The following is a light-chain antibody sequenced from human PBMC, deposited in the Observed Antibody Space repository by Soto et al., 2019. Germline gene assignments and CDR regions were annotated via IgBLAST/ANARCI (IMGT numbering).Light chain of an antibody. J-gene: IGKJ5*01. Sequence: EIVLTQSPGTLSLSPGKKANLSRRASQGISSSYLAWYQQRPGQAPRLLIYGASSRATGIPDRFSGSGSGTEFTLTISRLEPEDFAVYYCQQHNNWPPITFGQGTRLEIK. V-gene: IGKV3-20*01. CDR3: QQHNNWPPIT. CDR2: GAS. CDR1: QGISSSY.